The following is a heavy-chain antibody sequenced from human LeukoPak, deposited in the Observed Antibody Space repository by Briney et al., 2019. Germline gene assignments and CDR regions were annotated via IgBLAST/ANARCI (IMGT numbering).Heavy chain of an antibody. CDR1: GFTFSSYG. D-gene: IGHD3-3*01. J-gene: IGHJ4*02. CDR2: IWYDGSKK. V-gene: IGHV3-33*06. CDR3: AKDFEIVGVIQYYFDY. Sequence: GGSLRLSCAASGFTFSSYGMHWVRQAPGKGPEWVAVIWYDGSKKYYADSVKGRFTISRDNSKDTLYLQMNSLGAEDTAVYYCAKDFEIVGVIQYYFDYWGQGTLVTVSS.